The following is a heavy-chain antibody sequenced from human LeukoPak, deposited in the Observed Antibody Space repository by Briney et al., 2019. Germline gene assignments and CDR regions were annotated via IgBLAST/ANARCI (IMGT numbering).Heavy chain of an antibody. CDR1: GYTFTSHG. CDR2: ISTYNGNT. Sequence: SVKVSCKASGYTFTSHGISWVRQAPGQGVGWMGWISTYNGNTNYTQKFQGRVTMTRDTSISTAYMELSRLRSDDTAVYYCARAYCSSTSCYYYMDVWGKGTTVTISS. D-gene: IGHD2-2*01. V-gene: IGHV1-18*01. CDR3: ARAYCSSTSCYYYMDV. J-gene: IGHJ6*03.